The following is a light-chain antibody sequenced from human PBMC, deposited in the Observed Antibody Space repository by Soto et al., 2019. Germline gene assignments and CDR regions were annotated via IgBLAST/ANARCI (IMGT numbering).Light chain of an antibody. Sequence: DIQMTQSPSSLSASVGDRVTITCRASQTISTYLNWYQQNPGKAPKLLIDAESSLQSGVPSRFSGSGSGTDFTLTISSMQPEDFATYYCQQSSNIPYTFGQGTKLEIK. J-gene: IGKJ2*01. CDR2: AES. CDR1: QTISTY. V-gene: IGKV1-39*01. CDR3: QQSSNIPYT.